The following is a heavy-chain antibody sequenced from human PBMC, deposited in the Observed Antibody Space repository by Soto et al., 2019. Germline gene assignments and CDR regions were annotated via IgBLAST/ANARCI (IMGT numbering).Heavy chain of an antibody. J-gene: IGHJ3*01. D-gene: IGHD1-26*01. Sequence: GGSLRLSCAASGFTFSSKAMHWVRQAPGKGLEWVAVISYDGSNKYYADSVKGRFTISRDNSKNTLYLQMNSLRVEDTSVYYCTREGHSGSYLNHAFDVWGQGTMVTVSS. CDR3: TREGHSGSYLNHAFDV. CDR2: ISYDGSNK. V-gene: IGHV3-30-3*01. CDR1: GFTFSSKA.